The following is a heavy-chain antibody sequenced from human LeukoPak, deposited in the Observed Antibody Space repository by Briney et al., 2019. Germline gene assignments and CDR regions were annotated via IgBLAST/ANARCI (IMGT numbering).Heavy chain of an antibody. CDR3: ARGYASGISYT. Sequence: QSGGSLRLSCVASGFAFSTYSMSWVRLVPGKGLEWISFISHSGTTIHYADSVRGRFTVSRDNAKNSLYLQMNGLRAEDTAVYFCARGYASGISYTWGQGTLVTVSS. V-gene: IGHV3-48*01. D-gene: IGHD2-2*01. CDR1: GFAFSTYS. J-gene: IGHJ4*02. CDR2: ISHSGTTI.